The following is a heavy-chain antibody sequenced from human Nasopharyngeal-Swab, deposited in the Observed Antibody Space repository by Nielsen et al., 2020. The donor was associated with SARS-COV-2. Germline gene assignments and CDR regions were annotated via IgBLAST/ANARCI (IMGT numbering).Heavy chain of an antibody. CDR2: ISYDGNNK. J-gene: IGHJ4*02. CDR1: GFTFSSFG. D-gene: IGHD5-24*01. V-gene: IGHV3-30*18. CDR3: AKVRDGYNQGFDY. Sequence: GESLKISCAASGFTFSSFGMHWVRQAPGKGLEWVAVISYDGNNKYYADSVKGRFTTSRDNSKNTLYLQMDSLRAEDTAVYYCAKVRDGYNQGFDYWGQGTLVTVSS.